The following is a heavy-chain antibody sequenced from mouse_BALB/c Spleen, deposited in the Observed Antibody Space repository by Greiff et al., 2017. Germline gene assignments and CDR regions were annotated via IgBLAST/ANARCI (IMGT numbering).Heavy chain of an antibody. CDR2: INPSNGRT. V-gene: IGHV1S81*02. D-gene: IGHD2-3*01. Sequence: QVQLQQPGSVLVRPGASVKLSCKASGYTFTSYWMHWVKQRPGQGLEWIGEINPSNGRTNYNEKFKSKATLTVDKSSSTAYMQLSSLTSEDSAVYYCARADGYYWYFDVWGGGTTVTVSS. CDR3: ARADGYYWYFDV. CDR1: GYTFTSYW. J-gene: IGHJ1*01.